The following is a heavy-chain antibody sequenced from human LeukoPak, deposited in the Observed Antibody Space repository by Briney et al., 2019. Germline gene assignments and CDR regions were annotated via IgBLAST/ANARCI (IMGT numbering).Heavy chain of an antibody. CDR3: ARDDKGLGDAFDV. Sequence: GGSLRLSCAASGFTFSSYEMNWVRQAPGKGLEWVSSISTSSSYIYYADSVKGRFTISRDNAKNSLYLQMNSLRAEDTAVYYCARDDKGLGDAFDVWGQGTMVTVSS. D-gene: IGHD3-16*01. CDR1: GFTFSSYE. V-gene: IGHV3-21*01. CDR2: ISTSSSYI. J-gene: IGHJ3*01.